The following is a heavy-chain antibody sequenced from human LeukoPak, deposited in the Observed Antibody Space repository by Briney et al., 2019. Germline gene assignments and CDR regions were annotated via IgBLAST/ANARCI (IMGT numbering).Heavy chain of an antibody. J-gene: IGHJ4*02. CDR3: ARDPYYYDSSGYLDE. CDR2: IIPIFGTA. D-gene: IGHD3-22*01. CDR1: GRTFSSYA. Sequence: SVKVSCKASGRTFSSYAISWVRQAPGQGLEWMGGIIPIFGTANYAQKFQGRVTITTDESTSTAYMELSSLRSEDTGVYYCARDPYYYDSSGYLDEWGQGTLVTVSS. V-gene: IGHV1-69*05.